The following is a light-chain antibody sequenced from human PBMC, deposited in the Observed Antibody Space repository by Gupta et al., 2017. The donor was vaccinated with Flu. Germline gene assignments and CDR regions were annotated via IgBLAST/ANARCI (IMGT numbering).Light chain of an antibody. CDR2: DVS. Sequence: QSALTQPRSVPGSPGQSVTLSCTGTSSDVGGYNFVSWYQQYPAKAPKLMIYDVSKRPSGVPDRLSASKSSNTASLTISGLQAEDEGDYYCCSYSGGYFVFGTGTTVTVL. J-gene: IGLJ1*01. V-gene: IGLV2-11*01. CDR1: SSDVGGYNF. CDR3: CSYSGGYFV.